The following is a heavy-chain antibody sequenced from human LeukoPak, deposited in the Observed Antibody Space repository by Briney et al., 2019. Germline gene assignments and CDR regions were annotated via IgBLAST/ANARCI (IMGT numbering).Heavy chain of an antibody. Sequence: ASVKVSCKASGYTFTSYYMHWVRQAPGQGLEWMGIINPSSGSTSYAQKFQGRVTMTRDTSTSTVYMELSSLRSEDTAVYYCASTLITMVRGVIDDYWGQGTLVTVSS. CDR1: GYTFTSYY. D-gene: IGHD3-10*01. J-gene: IGHJ4*02. CDR2: INPSSGST. CDR3: ASTLITMVRGVIDDY. V-gene: IGHV1-46*01.